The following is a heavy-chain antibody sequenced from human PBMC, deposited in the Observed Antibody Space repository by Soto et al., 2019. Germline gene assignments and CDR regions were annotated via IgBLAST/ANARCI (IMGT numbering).Heavy chain of an antibody. Sequence: QVQLVESGGGVVQPGRSLRLSCAASGFTFSSYGMHWVRQAPGKGLEWVAVIWYDGSNKYYADSVKGRFTISRDNSKNTLYLQMNSLRAEDTAVYYCARDRVIAAADPYYFDYWGQGTLVTVSS. CDR1: GFTFSSYG. D-gene: IGHD6-13*01. CDR2: IWYDGSNK. CDR3: ARDRVIAAADPYYFDY. V-gene: IGHV3-33*01. J-gene: IGHJ4*02.